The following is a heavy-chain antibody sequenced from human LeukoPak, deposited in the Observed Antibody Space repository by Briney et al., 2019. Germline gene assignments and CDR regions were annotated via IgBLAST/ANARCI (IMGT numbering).Heavy chain of an antibody. D-gene: IGHD3-10*01. CDR2: IYYTRST. J-gene: IGHJ4*02. CDR3: ARRLGSHFDY. Sequence: SETLSLSCTVSGGSSSSYYWNWIRQPPGKGLEWIGYIYYTRSTNYNPSLKSRVTISLDTSKSQFSLKLSSVTAADTAVYYCARRLGSHFDYWGQGTLVTVSS. V-gene: IGHV4-59*08. CDR1: GGSSSSYY.